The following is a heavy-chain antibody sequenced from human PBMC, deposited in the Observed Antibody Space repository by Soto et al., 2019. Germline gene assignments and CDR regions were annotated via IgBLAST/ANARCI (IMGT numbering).Heavy chain of an antibody. Sequence: SVKVSCKASGGTFSSYAISWVRQAPGQGLEWMGGIIPIFGTANYAQKFQGRVTITADESTSTAYMELSSLRSEDTAVYYCAREGDYGGNSAGAFDIWGQGTMVTVSS. CDR1: GGTFSSYA. CDR2: IIPIFGTA. V-gene: IGHV1-69*13. D-gene: IGHD4-17*01. J-gene: IGHJ3*02. CDR3: AREGDYGGNSAGAFDI.